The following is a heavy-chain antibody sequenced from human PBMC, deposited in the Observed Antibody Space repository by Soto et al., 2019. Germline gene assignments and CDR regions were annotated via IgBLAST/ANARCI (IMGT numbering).Heavy chain of an antibody. CDR1: GYSFTRYW. Sequence: PGESLKISCKGFGYSFTRYWISWVRQMPGKGLEWMGRIDPSDSYTNYSPSLRGHVTISVDKSISTAYLQWSSLRASDTGMYYCAKLRTAAVGSDLEDWGHGTLVTVSS. D-gene: IGHD4-17*01. J-gene: IGHJ4*01. CDR3: AKLRTAAVGSDLED. V-gene: IGHV5-10-1*01. CDR2: IDPSDSYT.